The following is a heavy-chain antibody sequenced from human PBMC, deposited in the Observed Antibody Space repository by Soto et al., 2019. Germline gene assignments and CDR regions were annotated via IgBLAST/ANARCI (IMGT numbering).Heavy chain of an antibody. CDR3: AKETTYETSSYYGMNV. CDR2: ISYDGSNK. D-gene: IGHD1-1*01. CDR1: GFTFSSYG. J-gene: IGHJ6*02. Sequence: QVQLVESGGGVVQPGRSLRLSCAASGFTFSSYGMHWVRQAPGKGLEWLALISYDGSNKYYTDYVKGRFIISRDTAKNTLFLQMNNLRAEDTAVYYCAKETTYETSSYYGMNVWGQGTTVTVSS. V-gene: IGHV3-30*18.